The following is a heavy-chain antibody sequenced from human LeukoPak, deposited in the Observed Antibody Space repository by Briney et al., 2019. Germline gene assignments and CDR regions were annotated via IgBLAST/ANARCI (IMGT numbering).Heavy chain of an antibody. CDR3: ARDRRPGYYYDSSGYYHDAFDI. V-gene: IGHV1-69*13. Sequence: GASVKVSCKASGGTFGSYTLSWVRQAPGQGLEWMGGIVPLLDALNYAPKFHDRITISADESTSTAYMELSHLKPEDTAMYYCARDRRPGYYYDSSGYYHDAFDIWGQGTMVTVSS. J-gene: IGHJ3*02. D-gene: IGHD3-22*01. CDR1: GGTFGSYT. CDR2: IVPLLDAL.